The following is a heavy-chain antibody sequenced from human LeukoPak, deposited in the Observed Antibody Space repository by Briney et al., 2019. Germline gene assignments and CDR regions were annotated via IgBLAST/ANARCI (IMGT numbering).Heavy chain of an antibody. CDR1: GXTFSSYS. CDR2: ISSSSSTI. V-gene: IGHV3-48*02. J-gene: IGHJ4*02. D-gene: IGHD3-10*01. Sequence: QPGGSLRLSCVAAGXTFSSYSMNWVRQAPGKGLEWVSYISSSSSTIYYADHVKGRFTISRDNAKNSLYLQMNSLRDEDTAVYYCARATNYASGLMRYLDYWGQGTLVTVSS. CDR3: ARATNYASGLMRYLDY.